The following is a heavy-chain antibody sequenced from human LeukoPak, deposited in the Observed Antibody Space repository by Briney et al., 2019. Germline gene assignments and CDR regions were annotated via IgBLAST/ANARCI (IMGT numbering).Heavy chain of an antibody. CDR2: INHSGST. CDR1: GGSLSGYY. V-gene: IGHV4-34*01. CDR3: AKDIAVAGTNYFDY. D-gene: IGHD6-19*01. J-gene: IGHJ4*02. Sequence: SETLSLTCAVNGGSLSGYYWSWIRQPPGKGLEWIGEINHSGSTNYNPSLKSRVTISVDTSKNQFSLKLRSVTAADTAVYYCAKDIAVAGTNYFDYWGQGTLVTVSS.